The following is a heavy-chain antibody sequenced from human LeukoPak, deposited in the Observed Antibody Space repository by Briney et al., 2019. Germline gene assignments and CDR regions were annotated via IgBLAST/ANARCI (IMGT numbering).Heavy chain of an antibody. V-gene: IGHV5-51*01. CDR3: ARQGRYYYDSSGLFDY. Sequence: GESLKISCKGSGYSFTSYWIGWVRQMPGKGLEWLGIIYPGDSDPRSSPSFQGQVTISADKPISNAYLQWSSLEAWDPAMYYCARQGRYYYDSSGLFDYWGQGTLVTVSS. CDR1: GYSFTSYW. J-gene: IGHJ4*02. CDR2: IYPGDSDP. D-gene: IGHD3-22*01.